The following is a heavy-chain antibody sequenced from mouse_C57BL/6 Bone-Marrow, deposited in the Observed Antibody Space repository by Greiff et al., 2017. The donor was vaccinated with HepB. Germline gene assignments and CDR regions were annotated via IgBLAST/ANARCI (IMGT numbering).Heavy chain of an antibody. J-gene: IGHJ3*01. CDR3: ARNDYGGFAY. CDR1: GYTFTDYY. V-gene: IGHV1-76*01. CDR2: IYPGSGNT. D-gene: IGHD2-4*01. Sequence: VKLVESGAELVRPGASVKLSCKASGYTFTDYYINWVKQRPGQGLEWIARIYPGSGNTYYNEKFKGKATLTADKSSSTAYMELRSLTSEDSAVYFCARNDYGGFAYWGQGTLVTVSA.